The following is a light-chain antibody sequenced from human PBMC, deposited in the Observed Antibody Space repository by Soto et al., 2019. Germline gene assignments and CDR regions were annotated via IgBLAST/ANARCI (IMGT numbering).Light chain of an antibody. J-gene: IGLJ2*01. CDR2: DVS. V-gene: IGLV2-14*01. Sequence: QSALTQPASVSGSPGQSITISCTGTSRDVGGYNYVSWYQQHPGKAPKLMIYDVSNRPSGVSNRFSGSKSGNTASLTISGLQAEDEADYYCRSYTSSSTPVVFGGGTKVTVL. CDR3: RSYTSSSTPVV. CDR1: SRDVGGYNY.